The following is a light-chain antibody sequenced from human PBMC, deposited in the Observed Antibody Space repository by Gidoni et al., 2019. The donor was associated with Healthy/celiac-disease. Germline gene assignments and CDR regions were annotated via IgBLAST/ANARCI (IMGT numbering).Light chain of an antibody. J-gene: IGLJ1*01. CDR1: SSDVGGYHY. V-gene: IGLV2-14*03. Sequence: QSALTQHASVSGSPGQAITISCTGTSSDVGGYHYVSWYQQHPGKAPKLMIHDVSNRPSGVSTRFSGSKSSNTASLTISGLQAEDEADYYCSSYTSSSTLVVFGTGTKVT. CDR3: SSYTSSSTLVV. CDR2: DVS.